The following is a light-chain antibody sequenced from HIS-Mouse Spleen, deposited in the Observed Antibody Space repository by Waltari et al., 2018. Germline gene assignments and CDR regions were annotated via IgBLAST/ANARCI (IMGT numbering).Light chain of an antibody. V-gene: IGLV2-23*01. J-gene: IGLJ1*01. CDR2: EGS. CDR1: SRDVGSYNL. CDR3: CSYAGSREV. Sequence: QSALTQPASVSGSPGQSITISCTGTSRDVGSYNLVSCYQHHPGKAPKLMIYEGSKRPSGVSNRFSGSKSGNTASLTISGLQAEDEADYYCCSYAGSREVFGTGTKVTVL.